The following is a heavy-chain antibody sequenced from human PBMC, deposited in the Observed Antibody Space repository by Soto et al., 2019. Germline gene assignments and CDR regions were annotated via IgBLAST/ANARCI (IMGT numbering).Heavy chain of an antibody. J-gene: IGHJ6*02. CDR2: IYHSGST. V-gene: IGHV4-4*02. Sequence: SETLSLTCAVSGGSISSSNWWSWVRQPPGKGLEWIGEIYHSGSTNYNPSLKSRVTISVDKSKNQFSLKLSSVTAADTAVYYCARAKHDILTGYADYYYGMDVWGQGTTVTV. D-gene: IGHD3-9*01. CDR3: ARAKHDILTGYADYYYGMDV. CDR1: GGSISSSNW.